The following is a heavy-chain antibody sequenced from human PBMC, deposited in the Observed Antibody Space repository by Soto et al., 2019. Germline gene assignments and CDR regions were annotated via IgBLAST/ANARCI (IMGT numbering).Heavy chain of an antibody. CDR1: GGSISSGGYY. CDR2: IYYSGST. V-gene: IGHV4-31*03. J-gene: IGHJ4*02. Sequence: QVQLQESGPGLVKPSQTLSLTCTVSGGSISSGGYYWSWIRQHPGKGLEGIGYIYYSGSTYYNPSLKGRVTISVDTSKNQFSLKLSSVTAADTAVYYCAREREPTPFDYWGQGTLVTVSS. CDR3: AREREPTPFDY.